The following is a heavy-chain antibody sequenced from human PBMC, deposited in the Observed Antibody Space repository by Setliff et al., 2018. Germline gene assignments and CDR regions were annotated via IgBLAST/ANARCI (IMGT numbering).Heavy chain of an antibody. CDR2: IYYSGNT. J-gene: IGHJ4*02. Sequence: PSETLSLTCTVSGGSISSSSYYWSWIRQPPGKGLEWIGSIYYSGNTNYNPSLKSRVTISVDTSKNHFSLRLTSVTAADTAIYYCARVRNTQNGFFDYWSQGTLVTVSS. D-gene: IGHD1-1*01. CDR1: GGSISSSSYY. CDR3: ARVRNTQNGFFDY. V-gene: IGHV4-39*07.